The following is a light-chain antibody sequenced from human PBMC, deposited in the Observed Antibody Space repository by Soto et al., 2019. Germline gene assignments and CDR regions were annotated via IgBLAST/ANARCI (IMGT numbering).Light chain of an antibody. J-gene: IGLJ3*02. CDR3: QSYDSSMSGSV. CDR1: SSNIGAGYY. CDR2: GNN. V-gene: IGLV1-40*01. Sequence: QSVLTQPPSVSGAPGQWVTISCTGTSSNIGAGYYVHWYQQLPGTAPKLLIYGNNNRPSGVPDRFSGSKSGTSASLAITGLQAEDEADYYCQSYDSSMSGSVFGGGTKLTVL.